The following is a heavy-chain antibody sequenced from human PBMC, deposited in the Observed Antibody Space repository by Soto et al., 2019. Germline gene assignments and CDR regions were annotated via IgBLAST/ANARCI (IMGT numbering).Heavy chain of an antibody. J-gene: IGHJ4*02. CDR2: IYFNGKT. Sequence: QLQLQESGPGLVKPSETLSLTCNVSGVSISDTSYYWGWIRQPPGKGLEWIGTIYFNGKTFYNPSITSRLNISVDTSKNQISLRLTSVTAADTAVYYCARQGSYWGQGTLVAVSS. V-gene: IGHV4-39*01. CDR1: GVSISDTSYY. CDR3: ARQGSY.